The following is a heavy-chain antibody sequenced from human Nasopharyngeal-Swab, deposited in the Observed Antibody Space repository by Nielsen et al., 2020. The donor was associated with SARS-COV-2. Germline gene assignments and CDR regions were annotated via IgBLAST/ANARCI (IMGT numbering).Heavy chain of an antibody. CDR2: IYKSGST. V-gene: IGHV4-4*09. Sequence: SETLSLTCTVSGGSISSYYWSWVRQSPGKGLECISYIYKSGSTYYNPSLKSRVTISIDTSKNQFSLKVNSVTAADTAVYYCARVHCSGGLCILDYWGQGTLVTVSS. J-gene: IGHJ4*02. CDR3: ARVHCSGGLCILDY. D-gene: IGHD2-15*01. CDR1: GGSISSYY.